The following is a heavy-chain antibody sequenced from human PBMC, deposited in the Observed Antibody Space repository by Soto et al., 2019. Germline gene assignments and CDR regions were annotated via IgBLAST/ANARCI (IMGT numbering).Heavy chain of an antibody. Sequence: QVQLQESGPGLVKPSQTLSLTCTVSGGSISSGGYYWSWIRQHPGKGLEWIGYIYYSGSTYYNPSLKSRVTISVDTSKNQFSLKLSSVTAADTAVYYCARVVGIRGYYYYGMDVWGQGTTVTVSS. CDR3: ARVVGIRGYYYYGMDV. CDR1: GGSISSGGYY. J-gene: IGHJ6*02. CDR2: IYYSGST. D-gene: IGHD1-1*01. V-gene: IGHV4-31*03.